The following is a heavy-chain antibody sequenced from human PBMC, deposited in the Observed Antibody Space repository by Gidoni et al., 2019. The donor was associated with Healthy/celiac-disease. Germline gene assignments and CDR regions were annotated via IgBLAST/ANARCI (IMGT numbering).Heavy chain of an antibody. Sequence: EVQLLESGGGLVQPGGSLTLSCAASGLPFRSYAMSWVRQAPGKGLEWFSAISGSGGSTYYADSVKGRFTISRDNSKNTLYLQMNSLRAEDTAVYYCAKMARCSGGSCYSGFFDYWGQGTLVTVSS. CDR3: AKMARCSGGSCYSGFFDY. CDR1: GLPFRSYA. J-gene: IGHJ4*02. V-gene: IGHV3-23*01. CDR2: ISGSGGST. D-gene: IGHD2-15*01.